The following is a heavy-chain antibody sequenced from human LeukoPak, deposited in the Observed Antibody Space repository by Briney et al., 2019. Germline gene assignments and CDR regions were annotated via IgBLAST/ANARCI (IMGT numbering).Heavy chain of an antibody. V-gene: IGHV1-69*06. J-gene: IGHJ6*04. Sequence: ASVKVSCKASGGTFSSYAISWVRQAPGQGLEWMGGIIPIFDTANYAQKFQGRVTITADKSTSTAYMELSSLRSEDTAVYYCARDCSSTSCYESFYYYGMDVWGKGTTVTVSS. D-gene: IGHD2-2*01. CDR1: GGTFSSYA. CDR3: ARDCSSTSCYESFYYYGMDV. CDR2: IIPIFDTA.